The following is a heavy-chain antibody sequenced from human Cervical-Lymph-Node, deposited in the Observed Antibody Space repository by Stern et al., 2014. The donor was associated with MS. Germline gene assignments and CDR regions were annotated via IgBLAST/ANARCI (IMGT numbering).Heavy chain of an antibody. V-gene: IGHV1-2*06. CDR1: GYTFTGYD. D-gene: IGHD1-1*01. CDR3: ARVGTTGTTSLDY. J-gene: IGHJ4*02. CDR2: INPNSGGT. Sequence: VQLVESGAEVKKPGASVKVSCKASGYTFTGYDMHLVRQAPGQGLEWMGRINPNSGGTNYAQKFQGRVTMTRDTSISTAYMELSRLRSDDTAVYYCARVGTTGTTSLDYWGQGTLVTVSP.